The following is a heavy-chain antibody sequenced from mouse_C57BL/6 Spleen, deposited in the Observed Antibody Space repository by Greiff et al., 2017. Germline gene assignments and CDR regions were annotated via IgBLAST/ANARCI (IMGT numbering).Heavy chain of an antibody. Sequence: VMLVESGAELMKPGASVKLSCKATGYTFTGYWIEWVKQRPGHGLEWIGEILPGSGSTNYKEKFKGKATFTADTSSNTAYMQLSSLTTEDSAIYYCARRGSLYYCAMDYWGQGTSVTVSS. V-gene: IGHV1-9*01. D-gene: IGHD6-1*01. J-gene: IGHJ4*01. CDR3: ARRGSLYYCAMDY. CDR1: GYTFTGYW. CDR2: ILPGSGST.